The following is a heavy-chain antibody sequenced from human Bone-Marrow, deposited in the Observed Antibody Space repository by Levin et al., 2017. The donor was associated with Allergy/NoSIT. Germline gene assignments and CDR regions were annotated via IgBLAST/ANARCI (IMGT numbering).Heavy chain of an antibody. J-gene: IGHJ5*02. Sequence: PGGSLRLSCAASGFTFDDYAMHWVRQAPGKGLEWISGISWNGGTIEYADSMKGRFTISRDNAKHSLHLEINSLRTEDTALYYCAREGGMSGYFLGRLDPWGQGTLVPVSS. V-gene: IGHV3-9*01. CDR2: ISWNGGTI. CDR3: AREGGMSGYFLGRLDP. CDR1: GFTFDDYA. D-gene: IGHD3-3*01.